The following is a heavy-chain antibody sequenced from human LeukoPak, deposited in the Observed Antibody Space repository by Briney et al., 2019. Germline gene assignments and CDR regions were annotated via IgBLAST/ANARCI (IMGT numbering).Heavy chain of an antibody. J-gene: IGHJ4*02. CDR3: ARDPTLYYDILTDYYSFDY. V-gene: IGHV3-30-3*01. D-gene: IGHD3-9*01. Sequence: PGGSLRLSCAASGFTFSSYAMHWVRQAPGKGLEWVAVISYDGSNKYYADSVKGRFTISRDNSKNTLYLQMNSLRAEDTAVYYCARDPTLYYDILTDYYSFDYWGQGTLVTVSS. CDR2: ISYDGSNK. CDR1: GFTFSSYA.